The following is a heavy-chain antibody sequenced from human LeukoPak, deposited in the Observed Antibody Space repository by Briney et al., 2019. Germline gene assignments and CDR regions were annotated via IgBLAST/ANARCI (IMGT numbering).Heavy chain of an antibody. J-gene: IGHJ4*02. D-gene: IGHD6-13*01. V-gene: IGHV4-39*01. CDR1: GGSISSSSYY. CDR2: IYYSGST. Sequence: SETLSLTCTVSGGSISSSSYYWGWIRQPPGKGLEWIGSIYYSGSTYYNPSLKSRVTISVDTSKNQFSLKLSSVTAADTAVYYCARRGQQLPYYYFDYWGQGTLATVSS. CDR3: ARRGQQLPYYYFDY.